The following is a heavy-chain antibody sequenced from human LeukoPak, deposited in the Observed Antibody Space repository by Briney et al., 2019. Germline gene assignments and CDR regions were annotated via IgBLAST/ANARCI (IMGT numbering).Heavy chain of an antibody. CDR3: ATRGTTATKYFEH. Sequence: PGGSLRLSCAASGFTFSSFALSGVRQAPGKGREWVSGMSGSGGSTYYADSVKGRFTISRDNSRNTLYLQMNTLRAEDTAVYYCATRGTTATKYFEHWGQGTLVTVSS. V-gene: IGHV3-23*01. CDR2: MSGSGGST. D-gene: IGHD1-1*01. J-gene: IGHJ4*02. CDR1: GFTFSSFA.